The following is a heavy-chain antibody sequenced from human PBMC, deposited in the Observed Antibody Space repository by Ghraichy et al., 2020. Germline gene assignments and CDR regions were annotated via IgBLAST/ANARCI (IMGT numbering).Heavy chain of an antibody. CDR3: ASRCKEAGFWSGYFDH. Sequence: SETLSLTCTVSGGSIRNTAYNWGWIRQPPGKELESLGSIYHGGSTYYNPSLKSRVTISVDTSKNQFSLKLSSVTAADTAVYYCASRCKEAGFWSGYFDHWGQGAPVTVSS. D-gene: IGHD3-3*01. CDR2: IYHGGST. J-gene: IGHJ4*02. V-gene: IGHV4-39*01. CDR1: GGSIRNTAYN.